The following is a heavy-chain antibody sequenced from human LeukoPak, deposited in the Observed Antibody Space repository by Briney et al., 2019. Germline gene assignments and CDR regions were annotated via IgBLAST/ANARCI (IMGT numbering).Heavy chain of an antibody. CDR3: ARDVIGLWFGELLFGYFDY. J-gene: IGHJ4*02. Sequence: PGGSLRLSCAASGFTFSSYWMSWVRQAPGKGLEWVANIKQDGSEKYYVDSVKGRFTISRDNAKNSLYLQMNSLRAEDTAVYYCARDVIGLWFGELLFGYFDYWGQGTLVTVSS. CDR2: IKQDGSEK. D-gene: IGHD3-10*01. V-gene: IGHV3-7*01. CDR1: GFTFSSYW.